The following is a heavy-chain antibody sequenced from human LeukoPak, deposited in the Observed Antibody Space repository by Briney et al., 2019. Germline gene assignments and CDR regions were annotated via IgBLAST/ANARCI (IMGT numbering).Heavy chain of an antibody. CDR1: GFTFSSYA. V-gene: IGHV3-23*01. Sequence: GGSLRLSCAASGFTFSSYAMSWVRQAPGKGLEWVSAISGSGGSTYYADSVKGRFTISRDNSKNTLYLQMNSLRDEDTAVYYCAKHRFESGGYHSTDWGWGTLVTVSS. J-gene: IGHJ4*02. CDR2: ISGSGGST. CDR3: AKHRFESGGYHSTD. D-gene: IGHD3-22*01.